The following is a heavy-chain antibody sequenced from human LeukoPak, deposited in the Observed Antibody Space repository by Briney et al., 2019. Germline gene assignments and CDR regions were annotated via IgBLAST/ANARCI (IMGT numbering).Heavy chain of an antibody. J-gene: IGHJ4*02. D-gene: IGHD3-10*01. CDR1: GFTFSSYG. Sequence: PGRSLRLSCAASGFTFSSYGMHWVRQAPGKGLEWVAVISYDGSNKYYADSVKGRFTISRDNSKNTLYLQMNSLRAEDTAVYYCAKDSGVLLWFGELSWGQGTLVTVSS. CDR3: AKDSGVLLWFGELS. V-gene: IGHV3-30*18. CDR2: ISYDGSNK.